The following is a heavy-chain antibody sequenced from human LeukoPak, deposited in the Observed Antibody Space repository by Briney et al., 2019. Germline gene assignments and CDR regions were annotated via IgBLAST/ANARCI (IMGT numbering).Heavy chain of an antibody. Sequence: GGSLRLSCAASGFTFSTYNMNWARQAPGKGLEWVSSITSGGGYTYYADPVKGRFTTSRDNAKNSLSLRLDSLRAEDTAVYYCARGHYDVLTSSYKWTPDYWGQGTLVTVSS. CDR2: ITSGGGYT. J-gene: IGHJ4*02. CDR1: GFTFSTYN. CDR3: ARGHYDVLTSSYKWTPDY. D-gene: IGHD3-9*01. V-gene: IGHV3-21*06.